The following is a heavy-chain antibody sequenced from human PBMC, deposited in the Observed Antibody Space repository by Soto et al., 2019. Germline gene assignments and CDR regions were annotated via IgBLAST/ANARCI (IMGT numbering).Heavy chain of an antibody. D-gene: IGHD2-15*01. CDR1: GFTFSSYA. CDR3: AKDQTQYCSGGSCYSEYNWFDP. V-gene: IGHV3-23*01. Sequence: EVQLLESGGGLVQPGGSLRLSCAASGFTFSSYAMSWVRPAPGKGLEWVSALSGSGGSTYYADSVKGRFTISRDNSKNTLYLQMNSLRAEDTAVYYCAKDQTQYCSGGSCYSEYNWFDPCGQGTLVTVSS. CDR2: LSGSGGST. J-gene: IGHJ5*02.